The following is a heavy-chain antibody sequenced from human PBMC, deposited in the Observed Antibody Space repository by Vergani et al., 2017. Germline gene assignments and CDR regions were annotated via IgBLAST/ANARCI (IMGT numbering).Heavy chain of an antibody. V-gene: IGHV1-2*02. CDR2: INPNSGGT. CDR1: GYTFTGYY. D-gene: IGHD6-13*01. Sequence: QVQLVQSGAEVKKAGASVKVFCKASGYTFTGYYMHGVRQAPGQGLEWMGWINPNSGGTNYAQKFQGRVTMTRDTSISTAYLELSRLRSDDTAVYYCASSRGGAAAGNSDYYYYGMDVWGQGTTVTVSS. CDR3: ASSRGGAAAGNSDYYYYGMDV. J-gene: IGHJ6*02.